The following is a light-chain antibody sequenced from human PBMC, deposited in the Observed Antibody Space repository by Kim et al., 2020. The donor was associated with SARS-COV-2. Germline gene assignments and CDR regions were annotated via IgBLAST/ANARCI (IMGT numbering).Light chain of an antibody. CDR1: QSVGSDY. CDR3: QQYDTSPWT. V-gene: IGKV3-20*01. Sequence: EIVLTQSPDTLSLSPGERATLSCRASQSVGSDYLSWYQQKTGQAPRLLIYASTRRATGIPDRFSGSGSGTDFTLTITGLEPEDFAVFYCQQYDTSPWTFGQGTKVDIK. J-gene: IGKJ1*01. CDR2: AST.